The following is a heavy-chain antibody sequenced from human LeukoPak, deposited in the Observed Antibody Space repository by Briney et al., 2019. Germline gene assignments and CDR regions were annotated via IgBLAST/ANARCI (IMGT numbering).Heavy chain of an antibody. Sequence: PGGSLRLSCAASGFTFSSYWMHWVRQAPGKGLVWVSRINSDGSTTSNADSVKGRFTISRDNAKNTLYLQMNSLRAEDTAVYYCARIILDGDYGGRVFDIWGQGTMVTVSS. D-gene: IGHD4-17*01. CDR1: GFTFSSYW. CDR2: INSDGSTT. CDR3: ARIILDGDYGGRVFDI. J-gene: IGHJ3*02. V-gene: IGHV3-74*01.